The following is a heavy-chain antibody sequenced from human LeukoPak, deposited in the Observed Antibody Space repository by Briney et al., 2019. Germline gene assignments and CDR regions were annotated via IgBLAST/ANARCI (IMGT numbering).Heavy chain of an antibody. V-gene: IGHV3-13*01. D-gene: IGHD2-2*01. Sequence: PGGSLRLSCAASGFTFSSYDMHWVRQATGKGLEWVSAIGTAGDTYYPGSVKGRFTISRENDKNSLYLQMNSLRAGDTAVYYCARDRSGCSSTSCSPYYYYGMDVWGQGTTVTVSS. CDR1: GFTFSSYD. CDR2: IGTAGDT. CDR3: ARDRSGCSSTSCSPYYYYGMDV. J-gene: IGHJ6*02.